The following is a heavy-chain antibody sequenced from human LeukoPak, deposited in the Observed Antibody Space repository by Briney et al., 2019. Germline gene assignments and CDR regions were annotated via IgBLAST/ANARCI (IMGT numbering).Heavy chain of an antibody. Sequence: ASVKVSCKASGYSFTGYYMHWVRQAPGHGLEWMGWINPNSGGTKYAQKFRGRVTMTRDTSLSTAYMELSSLKSDDTAVYYCARGVSVVTTYYLDYWGQGTLVTVSS. CDR1: GYSFTGYY. J-gene: IGHJ4*02. V-gene: IGHV1-2*02. D-gene: IGHD4-23*01. CDR3: ARGVSVVTTYYLDY. CDR2: INPNSGGT.